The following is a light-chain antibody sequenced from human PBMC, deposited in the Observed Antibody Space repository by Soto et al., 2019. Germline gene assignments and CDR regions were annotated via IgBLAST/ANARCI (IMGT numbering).Light chain of an antibody. J-gene: IGKJ1*01. CDR2: GAS. V-gene: IGKV3-20*01. Sequence: EIVLTHSPVTLSLSRGESPTLXXRASQSVDSYLAWYQQKPGQAPRXLIYGASSRATGIPDRFSGSGSGTDFTLTISRLEPEDFAVYYCQQYVSSPWAFGQGTKVDIK. CDR3: QQYVSSPWA. CDR1: QSVDSY.